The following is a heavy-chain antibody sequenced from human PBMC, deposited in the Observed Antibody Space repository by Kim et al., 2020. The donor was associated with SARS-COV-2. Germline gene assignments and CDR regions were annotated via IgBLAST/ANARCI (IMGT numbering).Heavy chain of an antibody. J-gene: IGHJ6*02. Sequence: SETLSLTCTVSGGSISSGGYYWSWIRQHPGKGLEWIGYIYYSGSTYYNPSLKSRVTISVDTSKNQFSLKLSSVTAADTAVYYCARGGVVPAAMSYYYYYGMDVWGQGTTVTVSS. CDR1: GGSISSGGYY. D-gene: IGHD2-2*01. V-gene: IGHV4-31*03. CDR2: IYYSGST. CDR3: ARGGVVPAAMSYYYYYGMDV.